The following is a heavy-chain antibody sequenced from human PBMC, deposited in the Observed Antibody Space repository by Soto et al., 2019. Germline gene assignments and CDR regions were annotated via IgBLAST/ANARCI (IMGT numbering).Heavy chain of an antibody. CDR3: ARGPTWIQLWTPVYFDY. CDR2: IIPIFGTA. V-gene: IGHV1-69*01. Sequence: QVQLVQSGAEVKKPGSSVKVSCKASGGTFSSYAISWVRQAPGQELEWMGGIIPIFGTANYAQKFQGRVTIAADESTSTAYMELSSLRSEDTAVYYCARGPTWIQLWTPVYFDYWGQGTLVTVSS. J-gene: IGHJ4*02. D-gene: IGHD5-18*01. CDR1: GGTFSSYA.